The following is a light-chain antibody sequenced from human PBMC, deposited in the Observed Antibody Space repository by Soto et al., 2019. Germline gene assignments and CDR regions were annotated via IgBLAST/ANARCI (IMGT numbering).Light chain of an antibody. CDR2: GAS. J-gene: IGKJ1*01. Sequence: VMTQSPATLSVSPLGRANVCFMASQNLRSSLAGYQQKPGQAPRLLIYGASTRATGIPARFSGSGSGTEFTLTISSLQSEDFAVYFCQQYNIWPQTFGQGTKVDI. CDR1: QNLRSS. CDR3: QQYNIWPQT. V-gene: IGKV3-15*01.